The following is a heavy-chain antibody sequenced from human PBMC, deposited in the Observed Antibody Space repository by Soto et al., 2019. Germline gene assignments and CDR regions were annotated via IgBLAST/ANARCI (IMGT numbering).Heavy chain of an antibody. CDR1: GFTFSSYA. Sequence: EVQLLESGGGLVQPGGSLRLSCAASGFTFSSYAMSWVRQAPGKGLEWVSAISGSGGSTYYADSVKGRFTISRDNSKNTLYLQMNSLRAEDAAVYYCAKPPGEVVAATSDYWGQGTLVTVSS. CDR2: ISGSGGST. CDR3: AKPPGEVVAATSDY. D-gene: IGHD2-15*01. J-gene: IGHJ4*02. V-gene: IGHV3-23*01.